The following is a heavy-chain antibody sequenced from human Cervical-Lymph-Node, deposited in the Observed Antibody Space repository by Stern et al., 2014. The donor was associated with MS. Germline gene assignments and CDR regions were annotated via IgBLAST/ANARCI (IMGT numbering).Heavy chain of an antibody. J-gene: IGHJ4*02. D-gene: IGHD7-27*01. CDR2: IYPGDSHI. Sequence: EVQLLESGAEVKKPGESLKISCKGSGYSFSTYYIGWVRQMPGKGLEWMGIIYPGDSHISYSPSFQGQVTISADKSISTAYLHWSSLKASDTAIYYCARLGNSPAYWGQGTLVTVSS. V-gene: IGHV5-51*03. CDR3: ARLGNSPAY. CDR1: GYSFSTYY.